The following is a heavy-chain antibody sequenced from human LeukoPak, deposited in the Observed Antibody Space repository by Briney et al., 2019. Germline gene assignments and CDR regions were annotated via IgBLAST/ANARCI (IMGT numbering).Heavy chain of an antibody. V-gene: IGHV4-34*01. D-gene: IGHD3-10*01. J-gene: IGHJ4*02. CDR1: GGSFSGYY. CDR3: ARDPSSRGSGELSKEI. CDR2: INHSGST. Sequence: PSETLSLTCAVYGGSFSGYYWSWIRQPPGKGLEWIGEINHSGSTNYNPSLKSRVTISVDTSKNQFSLKLSSVTAADTAVYYCARDPSSRGSGELSKEIWGQGTLVTVSS.